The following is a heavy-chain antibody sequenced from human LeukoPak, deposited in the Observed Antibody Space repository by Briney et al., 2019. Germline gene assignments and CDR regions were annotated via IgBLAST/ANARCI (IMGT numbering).Heavy chain of an antibody. CDR1: GYTFTGHY. D-gene: IGHD5-12*01. V-gene: IGHV1-2*02. CDR2: INPNTGGT. Sequence: ASVKVSCKASGYTFTGHYIHWVRQAPGQGFEWMGWINPNTGGTDYAQKFQDRIAIRTYTSISTAYMELSRLRSDDTALYYCARDLATIDGIAWYYFENWGQGTLVTVS. CDR3: ARDLATIDGIAWYYFEN. J-gene: IGHJ4*02.